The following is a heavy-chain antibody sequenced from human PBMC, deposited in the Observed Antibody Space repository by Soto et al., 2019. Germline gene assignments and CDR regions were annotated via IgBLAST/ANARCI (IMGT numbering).Heavy chain of an antibody. CDR3: AKDRVSSGFIDY. CDR1: GFTFSSYG. V-gene: IGHV3-30*18. J-gene: IGHJ4*02. D-gene: IGHD6-19*01. Sequence: PGGSLRLSCVASGFTFSSYGMHWVRQAPGKGLEWVAVISYDGSNKYYADSVKGRFTISRDNSKNTLYLQMNSLRAEDTAVYYCAKDRVSSGFIDYWGQGTLVTVSS. CDR2: ISYDGSNK.